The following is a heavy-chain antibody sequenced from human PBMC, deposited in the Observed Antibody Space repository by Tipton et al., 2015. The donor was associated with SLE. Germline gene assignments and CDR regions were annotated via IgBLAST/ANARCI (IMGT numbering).Heavy chain of an antibody. CDR2: IYYSGST. CDR1: GGSISSSSYY. D-gene: IGHD4-17*01. Sequence: LSLTCTVSGGSISSSSYYWSWIRQPPGKGLEWIGYIYYSGSTYYNPSLKSRVTISVDTSKNQFSLKLSSVTAADTAVYYCARAPPSTVTTRYFDLWGRGTLVTVSS. CDR3: ARAPPSTVTTRYFDL. V-gene: IGHV4-30-4*01. J-gene: IGHJ2*01.